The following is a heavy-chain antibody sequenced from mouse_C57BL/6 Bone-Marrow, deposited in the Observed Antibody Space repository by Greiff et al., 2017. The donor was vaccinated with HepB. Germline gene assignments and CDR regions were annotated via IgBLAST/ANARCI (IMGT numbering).Heavy chain of an antibody. V-gene: IGHV14-4*01. CDR1: GFNIKDAY. CDR3: TTLTT. CDR2: IDPENGDT. Sequence: VQLKQSGAELVRPGASVTLSCTASGFNIKDAYMHWVKQMPEQGLEWIGWIDPENGDTEYASKFQGKATITADTSSNTAYLQLSSLTSEDTSVYYCTTLTTGGQGTTLTVSS. D-gene: IGHD1-1*01. J-gene: IGHJ2*01.